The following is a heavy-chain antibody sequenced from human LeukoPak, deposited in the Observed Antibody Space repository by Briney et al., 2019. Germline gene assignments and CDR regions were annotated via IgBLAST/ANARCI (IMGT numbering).Heavy chain of an antibody. J-gene: IGHJ4*02. CDR1: GYTFTGYY. Sequence: ASVKVSCKASGYTFTGYYMHWVRQAPGQGLEWMGWINPNSGGTNYAQKFQGRVTMTRDTSISTAYMELSRLRSDDTAVYYCARDETCYYDSGGYHYWGQGTLVTVSS. CDR3: ARDETCYYDSGGYHY. V-gene: IGHV1-2*02. D-gene: IGHD3-22*01. CDR2: INPNSGGT.